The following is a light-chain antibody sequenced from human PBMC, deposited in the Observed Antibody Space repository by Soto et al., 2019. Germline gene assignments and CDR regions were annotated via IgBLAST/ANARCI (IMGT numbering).Light chain of an antibody. CDR3: QQRSNWPIT. V-gene: IGKV3D-20*02. CDR2: GAS. CDR1: QSVSNNY. J-gene: IGKJ5*01. Sequence: EIVMTQSPGTLSLSPGERATLSCRASQSVSNNYLAWYQQKPGQAPRLLIYGASNRDTGIPDRFSGSGSGTDFTLTISRLEPEDFEVYYCQQRSNWPITFGQGTRLEIK.